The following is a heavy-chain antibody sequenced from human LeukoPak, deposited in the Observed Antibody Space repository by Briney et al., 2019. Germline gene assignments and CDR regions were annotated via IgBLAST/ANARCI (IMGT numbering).Heavy chain of an antibody. CDR3: ARSSSGDYYDSSGYFPDY. D-gene: IGHD3-22*01. CDR2: IIPIFGTA. J-gene: IGHJ4*02. CDR1: GYTFTGYY. V-gene: IGHV1-69*06. Sequence: ASVKVSCKASGYTFTGYYMHWVRQAPGQGLEWMGGIIPIFGTANYAQKFQGRVTITADKSTSTAYMELSSLRSEDTAVYYCARSSSGDYYDSSGYFPDYWGQGTLVTVSS.